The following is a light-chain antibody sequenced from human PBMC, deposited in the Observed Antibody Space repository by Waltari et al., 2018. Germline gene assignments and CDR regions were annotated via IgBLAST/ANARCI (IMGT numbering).Light chain of an antibody. CDR3: QSYDSSLSGYV. Sequence: QSVLTQPPSVSGAPGQRVTISCTGSSSNLGAGYDAHWYQHLPGTAPKLLIYGNSNRPSGVPDRFSGSKSGTSASLAITGLQAEDEADYYCQSYDSSLSGYVFGTGTKVTVL. CDR1: SSNLGAGYD. V-gene: IGLV1-40*01. CDR2: GNS. J-gene: IGLJ1*01.